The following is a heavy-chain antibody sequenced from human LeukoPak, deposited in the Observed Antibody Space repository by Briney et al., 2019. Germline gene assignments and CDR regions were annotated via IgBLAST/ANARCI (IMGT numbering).Heavy chain of an antibody. V-gene: IGHV5-51*01. CDR2: IYPGDSDT. D-gene: IGHD3-16*01. J-gene: IGHJ4*02. CDR1: GYIFSIYW. CDR3: ARGLGPTARFDY. Sequence: GESLKISCEGSGYIFSIYWIAWVRQMPGKGLEWMGIIYPGDSDTRYSPSFQGQVTISADKSINTAYLQWSSLKASDTAIYYCARGLGPTARFDYWGQGTLVTVSS.